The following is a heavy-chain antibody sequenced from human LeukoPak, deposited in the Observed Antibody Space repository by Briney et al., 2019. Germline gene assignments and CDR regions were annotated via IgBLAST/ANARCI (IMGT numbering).Heavy chain of an antibody. D-gene: IGHD2-2*03. CDR3: ARVDIAVVPSSTFDY. CDR1: GGSISSRSYY. CDR2: INYGGIT. Sequence: SETLSLTCTVSGGSISSRSYYWGWIRQPPGKGREWIGSINYGGITYYNPSLKSRVTLSVDTSKNQFSLRLNSVTAADTAVYYCARVDIAVVPSSTFDYWGQGIQVTVSS. V-gene: IGHV4-39*07. J-gene: IGHJ4*02.